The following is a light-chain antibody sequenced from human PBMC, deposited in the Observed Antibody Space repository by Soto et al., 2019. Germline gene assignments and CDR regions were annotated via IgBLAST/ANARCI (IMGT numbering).Light chain of an antibody. J-gene: IGLJ1*01. CDR1: SSDVGGYNF. CDR2: EVT. V-gene: IGLV2-8*01. Sequence: QSVLTQPPSASGSPGQSVTISCTGTSSDVGGYNFVSWYQQHPGKAPQLIIYEVTKRPSGVPDRFSGSKSGNTASLTVSGLQTEDEADYYCGSYAATNNYVFGSGTKVTVL. CDR3: GSYAATNNYV.